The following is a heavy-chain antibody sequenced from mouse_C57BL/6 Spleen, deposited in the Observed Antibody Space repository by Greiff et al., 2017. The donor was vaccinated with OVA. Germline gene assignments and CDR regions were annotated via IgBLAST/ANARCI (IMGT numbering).Heavy chain of an antibody. J-gene: IGHJ4*01. V-gene: IGHV1-52*01. CDR3: ARATTVVERDYYAMDY. CDR1: GYTFTSYW. Sequence: QVQLQQPGAELVRPGSSVKLSCKASGYTFTSYWMHWVKQRPIQGLEWIGNIDPSDSETPYNQKFKDKATLTVDKSSSTAYMQVSSLTSEDSAVYYCARATTVVERDYYAMDYWGQGTSVTVSS. CDR2: IDPSDSET. D-gene: IGHD1-1*01.